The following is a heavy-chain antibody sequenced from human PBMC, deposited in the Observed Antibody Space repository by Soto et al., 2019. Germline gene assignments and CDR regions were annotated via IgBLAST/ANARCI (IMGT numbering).Heavy chain of an antibody. CDR1: GGSISSGGYY. V-gene: IGHV4-31*03. CDR3: TRSSTSANYFDY. CDR2: IYYSGST. D-gene: IGHD2-2*01. Sequence: QVQLQESGPGLVKPSQTLSLTCTVSGGSISSGGYYWSWIRQHPGKGLEWIGHIYYSGSTYYNPSLKSRVTISVDTSKNQFSLKLNSVIAADTAVYYCTRSSTSANYFDYWGQGTLVTVSS. J-gene: IGHJ4*02.